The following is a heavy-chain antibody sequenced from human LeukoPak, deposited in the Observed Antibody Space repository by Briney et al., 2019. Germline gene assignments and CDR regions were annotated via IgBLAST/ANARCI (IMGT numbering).Heavy chain of an antibody. CDR3: ARETDFGVVTN. Sequence: SQTLSLTCDISGDSVSSNGASWTWIRQSPSRGLEWLGRTYYGSKLYNDYAVSVKSRISINPGTSKNQFSLQLNSVTPEDTAVYYCARETDFGVVTNWGQGTLVTVSS. CDR2: TYYGSKLYN. CDR1: GDSVSSNGAS. J-gene: IGHJ4*02. V-gene: IGHV6-1*01. D-gene: IGHD3-3*01.